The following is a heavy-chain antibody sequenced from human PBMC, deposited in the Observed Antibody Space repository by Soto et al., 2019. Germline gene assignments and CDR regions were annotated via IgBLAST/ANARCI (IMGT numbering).Heavy chain of an antibody. D-gene: IGHD6-6*01. J-gene: IGHJ6*02. CDR1: GFTFENSG. V-gene: IGHV3-9*01. CDR3: ATTVAALQNYYDCCSINI. Sequence: TGGSLRLSCAVSGFTFENSGMHWVRQVPGKGQEGVSGISWNHDLIGYAGSVKGRCTISRDNAKNSLFLQMTSLRGEDTAVYYCATTVAALQNYYDCCSINIWGQGTSVTVSS. CDR2: ISWNHDLI.